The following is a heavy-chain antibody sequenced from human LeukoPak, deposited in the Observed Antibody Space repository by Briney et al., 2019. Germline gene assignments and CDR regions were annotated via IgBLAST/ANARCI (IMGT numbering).Heavy chain of an antibody. CDR1: GFTFSSYA. Sequence: GGSLRLSCAASGFTFSSYAMSWVRQAPGKGLEWVAVIWYDGSNKYYADSVKARFTISRDNSKNTLYLQMNSLRAEDTAVYYCARDSGDYWGQGTLVTVSS. CDR3: ARDSGDY. CDR2: IWYDGSNK. J-gene: IGHJ4*02. D-gene: IGHD1-1*01. V-gene: IGHV3-33*08.